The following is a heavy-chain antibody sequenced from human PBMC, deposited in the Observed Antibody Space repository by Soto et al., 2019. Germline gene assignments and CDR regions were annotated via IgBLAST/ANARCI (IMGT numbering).Heavy chain of an antibody. D-gene: IGHD3-22*01. CDR3: ARTTSDYYDSSGYYHDTAFDI. V-gene: IGHV4-59*01. CDR1: GGSISSYY. CDR2: IYYSGST. Sequence: SETLSLTCTASGGSISSYYWSWIRQPPGKGLEWIGYIYYSGSTNYNPSLKSRVTISVDTSKNQFSLKLSSVTAADTAVYYCARTTSDYYDSSGYYHDTAFDIWGQGTMVTVSS. J-gene: IGHJ3*02.